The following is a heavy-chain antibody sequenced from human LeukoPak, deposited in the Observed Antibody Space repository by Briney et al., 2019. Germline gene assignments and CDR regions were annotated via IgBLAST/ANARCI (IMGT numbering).Heavy chain of an antibody. CDR3: AREDIVVVPAAIDYYYYGMDV. CDR1: GGSISSGSYY. CDR2: IYTSGST. V-gene: IGHV4-61*02. Sequence: NPSETLSLTCTVSGGSISSGSYYWSWIRQPVGKGLEWIGRIYTSGSTNYNPSLKSRVTISVDTSKNQFSLKLSSVTAADTAVYYCAREDIVVVPAAIDYYYYGMDVWGQGTTVTVSS. D-gene: IGHD2-2*01. J-gene: IGHJ6*02.